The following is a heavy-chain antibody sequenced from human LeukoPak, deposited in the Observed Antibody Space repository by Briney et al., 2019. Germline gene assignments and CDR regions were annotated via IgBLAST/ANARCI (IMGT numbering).Heavy chain of an antibody. V-gene: IGHV1-18*01. Sequence: ASVKVSCKASGYTFTSYGISWVRQAPGQGLEWMGWISAYNGNTNYAQKLQGRVTMTTDTSTSTAYMELRSLRSDDTAVYYCARVAYYGDYLPRFDYWGQGTLVTVSS. CDR2: ISAYNGNT. D-gene: IGHD4-17*01. CDR1: GYTFTSYG. CDR3: ARVAYYGDYLPRFDY. J-gene: IGHJ4*02.